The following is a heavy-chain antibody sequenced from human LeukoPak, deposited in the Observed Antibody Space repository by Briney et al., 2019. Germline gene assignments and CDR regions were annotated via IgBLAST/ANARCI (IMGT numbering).Heavy chain of an antibody. CDR2: INPNSGGT. D-gene: IGHD3-22*01. V-gene: IGHV1-2*02. J-gene: IGHJ4*02. CDR1: GYTLTGYY. Sequence: ASVKVSCKASGYTLTGYYMHWVRQAPGQGLEWMGWINPNSGGTNYAQNFQGRVTMTRDTSISTAYMELSRLRSDDTAVYYCARDGPTDSGGYYYVLDYWGQGTLVTVSS. CDR3: ARDGPTDSGGYYYVLDY.